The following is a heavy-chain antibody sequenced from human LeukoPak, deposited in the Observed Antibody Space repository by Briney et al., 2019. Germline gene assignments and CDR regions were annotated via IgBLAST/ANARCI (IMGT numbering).Heavy chain of an antibody. CDR1: GGSISSGDYY. V-gene: IGHV4-61*08. CDR3: ATKSGKNWFDP. CDR2: INHSGST. J-gene: IGHJ5*02. D-gene: IGHD4-23*01. Sequence: SETLSLTCTVSGGSISSGDYYWSWIRQPPGKGLEWIGEINHSGSTNYNPSLKSRVTISVDTSKNQFSLKLSSVTAADTAVYHCATKSGKNWFDPWGQGTLVTVSS.